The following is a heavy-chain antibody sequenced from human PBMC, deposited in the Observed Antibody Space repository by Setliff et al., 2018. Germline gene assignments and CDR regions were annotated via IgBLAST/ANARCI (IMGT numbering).Heavy chain of an antibody. CDR3: AREAVYSSSWYFYYYGMDV. CDR2: IYYSGST. J-gene: IGHJ6*02. Sequence: PSETLSLTCTVSGGSISSSRHCWGWIRQPPGKGLEWIGTIYYSGSTYYNPSLKSRVTISVDTSKNQFSLKLSSVTAADTAVYYCAREAVYSSSWYFYYYGMDVWGQGTTVTV. V-gene: IGHV4-39*07. CDR1: GGSISSSRHC. D-gene: IGHD6-13*01.